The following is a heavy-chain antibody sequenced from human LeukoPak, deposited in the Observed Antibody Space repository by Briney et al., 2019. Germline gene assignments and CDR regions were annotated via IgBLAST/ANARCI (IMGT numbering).Heavy chain of an antibody. CDR2: IRYDGSNK. Sequence: GGSLRLSCAASRFTFDDYAMHWVRQAPGKGLEWVAFIRYDGSNKYFADSLKGRFTISRDNSKNTLYLQMNSLRPEDTAVYYCAKDWRRIVVVGPITRHGNYMDVWGKGTTVTISS. D-gene: IGHD2-15*01. J-gene: IGHJ6*03. V-gene: IGHV3-30*02. CDR1: RFTFDDYA. CDR3: AKDWRRIVVVGPITRHGNYMDV.